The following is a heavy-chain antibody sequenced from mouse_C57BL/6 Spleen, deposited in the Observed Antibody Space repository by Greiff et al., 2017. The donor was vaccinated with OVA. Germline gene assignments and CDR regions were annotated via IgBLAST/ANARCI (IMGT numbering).Heavy chain of an antibody. CDR1: GYTFTDYY. CDR2: INPNNGGT. D-gene: IGHD1-1*01. CDR3: ARSTTVVALYWYFDV. Sequence: EVKLQQSGPELVKPGASVKISCKASGYTFTDYYMNWVKQSHGKSLEWIGDINPNNGGTSYNQKFKGKATLTVDKSSSTAYMELRSLTSEDSAVYYCARSTTVVALYWYFDVWGTGTTVTVSS. V-gene: IGHV1-26*01. J-gene: IGHJ1*03.